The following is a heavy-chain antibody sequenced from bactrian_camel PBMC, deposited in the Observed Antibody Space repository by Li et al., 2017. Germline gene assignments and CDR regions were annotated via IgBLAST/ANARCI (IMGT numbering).Heavy chain of an antibody. D-gene: IGHD6*01. CDR2: IEGDGST. J-gene: IGHJ6*01. CDR3: AAHAEGRGVAGGISMFTLFEDGY. V-gene: IGHV3S53*01. Sequence: HVQLVESGGGSVQPGGSLRLSCAESGYTYMIYCVGWFRQAPGKEREVIAAIEGDGSTSYADSVKGRFTISKDNERKILYLQMNSLRPNDTGMYYCAAHAEGRGVAGGISMFTLFEDGYWGQGTQVTVS. CDR1: GYTYMIYC.